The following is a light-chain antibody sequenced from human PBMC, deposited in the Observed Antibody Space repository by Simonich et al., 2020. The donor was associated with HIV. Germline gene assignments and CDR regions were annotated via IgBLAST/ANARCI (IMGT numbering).Light chain of an antibody. Sequence: DIVMTQSPDSLAVSMGARATINCKSSQSVLQSSNNKNYLTWYKQKPGQPPKLLIYWASTRESGVPDRFSGSGSGTDFTLTISSLQAEDVAVYYCQQYYNSPYTFGQGTKLEIK. CDR3: QQYYNSPYT. CDR1: QSVLQSSNNKNY. J-gene: IGKJ2*01. CDR2: WAS. V-gene: IGKV4-1*01.